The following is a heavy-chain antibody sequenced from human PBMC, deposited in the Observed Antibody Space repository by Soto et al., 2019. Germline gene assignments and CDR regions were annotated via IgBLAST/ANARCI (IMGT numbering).Heavy chain of an antibody. J-gene: IGHJ4*02. D-gene: IGHD6-13*01. V-gene: IGHV3-23*01. CDR1: EFSFDDYA. CDR3: AKSSVWYPYFDS. Sequence: GGSLRLSCAASEFSFDDYAMSWVRQAPGKGLEWVSSITCTGVSTYYADSVKGRFTISRDNSRDTLFLQMNSLRAEDMAIYYCAKSSVWYPYFDSWGQGTLVTVSS. CDR2: ITCTGVST.